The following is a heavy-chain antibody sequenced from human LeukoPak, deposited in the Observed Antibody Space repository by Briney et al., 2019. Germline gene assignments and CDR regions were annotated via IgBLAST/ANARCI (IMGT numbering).Heavy chain of an antibody. Sequence: PGGSLRLSCAASGFTFSRYSMNWVRQAPGKGLEWVSSISDDGKYIYYADSVKGRSSISRDNAKSSLYLQMNSLRAEDTAVYYCTRGYVGIDYWGQGTLVTVSS. CDR1: GFTFSRYS. CDR3: TRGYVGIDY. J-gene: IGHJ4*02. V-gene: IGHV3-21*01. D-gene: IGHD5-12*01. CDR2: ISDDGKYI.